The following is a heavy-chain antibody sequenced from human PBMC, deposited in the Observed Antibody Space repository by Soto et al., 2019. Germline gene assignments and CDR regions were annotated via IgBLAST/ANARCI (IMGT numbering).Heavy chain of an antibody. CDR2: ISGSGGST. J-gene: IGHJ3*02. CDR3: AKDLRPSYDILTGLAFDI. D-gene: IGHD3-9*01. V-gene: IGHV3-23*01. Sequence: GGSLRLSCAASGFTFSIYAMSWVLQAPGKGLEWASAISGSGGSTYYADSVKGRFTISRDNSKNTLYLQMNSLRAEDTAVYYCAKDLRPSYDILTGLAFDIWGQGTMVTVSS. CDR1: GFTFSIYA.